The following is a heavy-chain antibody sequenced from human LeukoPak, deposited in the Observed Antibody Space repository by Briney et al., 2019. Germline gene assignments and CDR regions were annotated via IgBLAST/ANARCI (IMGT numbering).Heavy chain of an antibody. J-gene: IGHJ4*02. CDR1: GFTFSSYG. CDR2: IRYDGSNK. CDR3: AKDELAAVAGTFIFDY. V-gene: IGHV3-30*02. D-gene: IGHD6-19*01. Sequence: GGSLRLSCAASGFTFSSYGMHWVRQAPGKGLEWVAFIRYDGSNKYYADSVKGRFTISRDNSKNTLYLQMNSLRAEDTAVYYCAKDELAAVAGTFIFDYWGQGTLVTVSS.